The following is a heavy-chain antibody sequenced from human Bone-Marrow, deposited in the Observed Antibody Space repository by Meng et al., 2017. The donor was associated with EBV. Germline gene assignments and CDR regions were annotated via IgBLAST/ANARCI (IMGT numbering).Heavy chain of an antibody. CDR1: GGSVSSGSYY. CDR3: ARVGSDYVIDY. D-gene: IGHD4-17*01. J-gene: IGHJ4*02. CDR2: IYYSGST. V-gene: IGHV4-61*01. Sequence: QVQLQESGPGLVKPSEXLSLTCTVSGGSVSSGSYYWSWIRQPPGKGLEWIGYIYYSGSTNYNPSLKSRVTISVDTSKNQFSLKLSSVTAADTAVYYCARVGSDYVIDYWGQGTLVTVSS.